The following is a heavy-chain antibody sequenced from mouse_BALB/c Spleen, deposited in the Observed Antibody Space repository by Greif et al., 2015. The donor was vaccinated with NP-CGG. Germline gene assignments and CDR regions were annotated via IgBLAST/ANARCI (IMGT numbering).Heavy chain of an antibody. Sequence: QVQLKESGAELVKPGASVKLSCKASGYTFISYYMYWVKQRPGQGLEWIGEINPSNGGTNFNEKLKSKATLTVDKSSSTAYMQLSSLTSEDSAVYYCTRAWFAYWGQGTLVTVSA. CDR1: GYTFISYY. CDR2: INPSNGGT. V-gene: IGHV1S81*02. J-gene: IGHJ3*01. CDR3: TRAWFAY.